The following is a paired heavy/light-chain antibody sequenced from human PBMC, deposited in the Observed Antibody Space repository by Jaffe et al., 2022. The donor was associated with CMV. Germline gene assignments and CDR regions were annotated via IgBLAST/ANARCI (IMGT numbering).Light chain of an antibody. J-gene: IGKJ2*01. Sequence: DIQMTQSPSSLSASVGDRVTITCRASQGISIHLAWFQQKPGKAPKSLIYAISSLQSGVPSKFSGSGSGTDFTLTISSLQPEDFATYYCQQYNVYPYTFGQGTKLEIK. V-gene: IGKV1-16*02. CDR2: AIS. CDR1: QGISIH. CDR3: QQYNVYPYT.
Heavy chain of an antibody. CDR3: ARWGMHHSNFDH. CDR1: GYSFSDYY. V-gene: IGHV1-2*02. Sequence: QVQLVQSGAEVKKPGASVKVSCKASGYSFSDYYIHWMRQAPGQGLEWLGWINPNGGGTEYAQRFQGRVTMTRDTSISTVYMELSRVTSDDTAVYYCARWGMHHSNFDHWGQGTLVTVSS. CDR2: INPNGGGT. D-gene: IGHD7-27*01. J-gene: IGHJ4*02.